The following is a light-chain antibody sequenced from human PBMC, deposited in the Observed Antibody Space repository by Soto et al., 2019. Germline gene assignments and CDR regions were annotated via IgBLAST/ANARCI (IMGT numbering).Light chain of an antibody. CDR3: QQAHSFPST. V-gene: IGKV1-12*02. CDR2: GAS. Sequence: GDRVTITCLSSQGIRHYLAWDQKNPGRVPNFLIHGASSLQTGVPPRFSGSGSGTVFTLTINSLQPEDFATFYCQQAHSFPSTFGQGTRLEI. CDR1: QGIRHY. J-gene: IGKJ5*01.